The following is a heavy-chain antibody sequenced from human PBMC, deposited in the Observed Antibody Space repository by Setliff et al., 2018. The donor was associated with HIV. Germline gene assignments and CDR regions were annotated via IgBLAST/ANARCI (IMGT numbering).Heavy chain of an antibody. CDR1: GYTFTKYA. V-gene: IGHV1-3*01. CDR2: INVGSGKT. J-gene: IGHJ5*02. CDR3: ARDGCSGQRCYLFNWFDP. D-gene: IGHD2-15*01. Sequence: ASVKVSCKASGYTFTKYAMHWVRQAPGQRLEWMGWINVGSGKTQYSQEFQGRVTITRDTSATTAYMELSSLTSEDTAVYYCARDGCSGQRCYLFNWFDPWGQGTLVTVSS.